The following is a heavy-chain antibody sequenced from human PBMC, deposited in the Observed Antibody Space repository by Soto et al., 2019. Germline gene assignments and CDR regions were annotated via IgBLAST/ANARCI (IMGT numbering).Heavy chain of an antibody. D-gene: IGHD3-10*02. J-gene: IGHJ4*02. Sequence: GGSLRLSSVGSGIIFSNNGMHLVRQTPGKGLEWVAFMSYDGSDTFYADSVKGRFTISRDNSKNTLFLHMSNLRADETAMYYCTIVRVADSALDHWGKGTLVTVSS. V-gene: IGHV3-30*02. CDR1: GIIFSNNG. CDR2: MSYDGSDT. CDR3: TIVRVADSALDH.